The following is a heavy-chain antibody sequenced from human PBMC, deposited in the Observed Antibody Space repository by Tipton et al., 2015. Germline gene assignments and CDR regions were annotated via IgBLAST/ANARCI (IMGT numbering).Heavy chain of an antibody. CDR2: IYHTGST. J-gene: IGHJ4*02. CDR1: GVSVTSGSFN. CDR3: AGQHWLVSYYFDF. D-gene: IGHD6-19*01. Sequence: TLSLTCTVSGVSVTSGSFNWSWIRQSPGKGLEWIGYIYHTGSTIYNPSLKSRVTISLDSSKNQFSLQLSSVTAADTSVYYCAGQHWLVSYYFDFWGQGTLVTVSS. V-gene: IGHV4-61*01.